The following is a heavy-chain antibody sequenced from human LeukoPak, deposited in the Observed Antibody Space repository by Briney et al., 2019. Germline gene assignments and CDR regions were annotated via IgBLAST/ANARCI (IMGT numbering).Heavy chain of an antibody. V-gene: IGHV4-34*01. D-gene: IGHD6-13*01. J-gene: IGHJ5*02. CDR2: INHRGTT. Sequence: SETLSLTCTVPGGSISSYYWSWIRQPPGKGLEWIGEINHRGTTKYNLSLKSRVTISVDTSKNQFSLRLNSVTAADTAVYFCAPGKTASATCWFDPWGQGSLVTVSS. CDR3: APGKTASATCWFDP. CDR1: GGSISSYY.